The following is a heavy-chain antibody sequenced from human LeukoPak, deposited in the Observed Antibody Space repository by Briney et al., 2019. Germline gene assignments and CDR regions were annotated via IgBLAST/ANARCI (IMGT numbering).Heavy chain of an antibody. J-gene: IGHJ4*02. V-gene: IGHV3-9*01. CDR3: AKDQRGYSYGPDY. Sequence: SGRSLRLSCAASGFTLDDYAMHWVRQAPGKGLEWVSGISWNSGSIGYADSVKGRFTISRDNAKNSLYLQMNSLRAEDTALYYCAKDQRGYSYGPDYWGQGTLVTVSS. D-gene: IGHD5-18*01. CDR1: GFTLDDYA. CDR2: ISWNSGSI.